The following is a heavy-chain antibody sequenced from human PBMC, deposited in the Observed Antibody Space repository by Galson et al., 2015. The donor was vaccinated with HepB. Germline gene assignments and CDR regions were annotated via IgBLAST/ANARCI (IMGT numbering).Heavy chain of an antibody. J-gene: IGHJ4*02. CDR2: INHSGST. D-gene: IGHD3-10*01. V-gene: IGHV4-34*01. Sequence: SETLSLTCAVYGGSFSGYYWSWIRQPPGKGLEWIGEINHSGSTKYNPSLKSRVTISVDTSKNQFSLKLSSVTAADTAVYYCARSLSPERITMVRGASFDDWGQGTLVTVSS. CDR3: ARSLSPERITMVRGASFDD. CDR1: GGSFSGYY.